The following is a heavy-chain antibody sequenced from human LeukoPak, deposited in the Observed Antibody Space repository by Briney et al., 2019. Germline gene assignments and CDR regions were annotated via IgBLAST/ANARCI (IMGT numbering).Heavy chain of an antibody. CDR1: GFTFSSYA. D-gene: IGHD1-26*01. CDR2: FSCSGGST. J-gene: IGHJ4*02. Sequence: GGSLMLPCAASGFTFSSYAMSWVRQAPGKGLEWVSAFSCSGGSTYYADSVKGRFTISRDNSKNTLYLQMNSLRAEDTAVYYCAKDVPSGSCYPYYFDYWGQGTLVTVSS. CDR3: AKDVPSGSCYPYYFDY. V-gene: IGHV3-23*01.